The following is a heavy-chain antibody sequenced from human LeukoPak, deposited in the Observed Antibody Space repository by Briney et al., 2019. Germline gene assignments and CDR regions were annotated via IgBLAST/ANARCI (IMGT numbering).Heavy chain of an antibody. D-gene: IGHD3-9*01. V-gene: IGHV4-4*07. J-gene: IGHJ4*02. Sequence: SETLSLTCTVSGGSIASYYWSWIRQPAGKGLEWIGRIYTSGSNNYNPSFMGRVTMSVDTSKNQFSLKLSSVTAADTAVYYCARDSRYFDWLLSELWGQGTLVTVSS. CDR2: IYTSGSN. CDR1: GGSIASYY. CDR3: ARDSRYFDWLLSEL.